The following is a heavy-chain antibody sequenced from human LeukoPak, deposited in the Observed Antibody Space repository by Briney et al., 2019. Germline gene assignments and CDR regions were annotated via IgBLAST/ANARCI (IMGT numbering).Heavy chain of an antibody. J-gene: IGHJ4*02. CDR2: INPNRCCT. V-gene: IGHV1-2*02. D-gene: IGHD6-19*01. CDR1: GYTFTDYY. CDR3: ARDYPEPRGIAVAGRMGY. Sequence: SVNVSCQASGYTFTDYYMHWVGQAPGPRMEGMGWINPNRCCTNYAQKFQGRVTMTRHTSISTAYMELSRLRADETAGYYCARDYPEPRGIAVAGRMGYWGQGTRVSVSS.